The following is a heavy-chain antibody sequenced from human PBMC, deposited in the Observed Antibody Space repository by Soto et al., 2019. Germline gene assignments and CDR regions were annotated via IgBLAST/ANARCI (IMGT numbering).Heavy chain of an antibody. CDR3: AHRGIHCSGTNCYHYFDS. J-gene: IGHJ4*02. V-gene: IGHV2-5*02. CDR1: GLSLSTSGVG. D-gene: IGHD2-2*01. Sequence: SGPTLVNPTQTLTLTCTFSGLSLSTSGVGVGWIRQPPGKALECLAVIFWDDDKRYSPSLQSRLTITKDTSRNQVVLTMANMDPVDTATYYCAHRGIHCSGTNCYHYFDSWGQGTLVTVSS. CDR2: IFWDDDK.